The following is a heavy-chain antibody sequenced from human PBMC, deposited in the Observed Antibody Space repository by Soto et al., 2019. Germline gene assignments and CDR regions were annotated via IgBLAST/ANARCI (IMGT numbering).Heavy chain of an antibody. CDR3: AKDESYYYYGMDV. J-gene: IGHJ6*02. Sequence: QVQLVESGGGVVQPGRSLRLSCAASGFTFSSYGMHWVRQAPGKGLEWVAVISYDGSNKYYADSVKGRLTISRDNSKNTRYLQRNSLRAQDTAVYYCAKDESYYYYGMDVGGQGTTVTVSS. V-gene: IGHV3-30*18. CDR1: GFTFSSYG. CDR2: ISYDGSNK.